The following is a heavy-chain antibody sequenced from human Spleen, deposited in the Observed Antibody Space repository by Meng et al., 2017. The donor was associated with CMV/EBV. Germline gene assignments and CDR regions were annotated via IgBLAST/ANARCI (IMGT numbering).Heavy chain of an antibody. J-gene: IGHJ4*02. D-gene: IGHD1-26*01. Sequence: GGSLRLSCAASGFTFSKYGMHWVRQAPGKGLEWLSFIYGDGNNKRYTDSVKGRFTISRDNSRNTLYLQMSSLKNEDAAVYYCVKETGLGGTRDHWGQGTLVTVSS. V-gene: IGHV3-30*02. CDR2: IYGDGNNK. CDR1: GFTFSKYG. CDR3: VKETGLGGTRDH.